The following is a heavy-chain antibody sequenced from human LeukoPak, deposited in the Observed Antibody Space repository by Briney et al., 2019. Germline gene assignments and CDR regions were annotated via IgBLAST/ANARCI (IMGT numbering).Heavy chain of an antibody. CDR2: ISWNSGSI. D-gene: IGHD3-22*01. CDR3: AKGLDYDSSLFDY. V-gene: IGHV3-9*01. CDR1: GFTFDDYA. Sequence: GGSLRLSCAASGFTFDDYAMHWVRQAPGKGLEWVSGISWNSGSIGYADSVKGRFTISRDNAKNSLYLQMHSLRAEDTALYYCAKGLDYDSSLFDYWGQGTLVTVSS. J-gene: IGHJ4*02.